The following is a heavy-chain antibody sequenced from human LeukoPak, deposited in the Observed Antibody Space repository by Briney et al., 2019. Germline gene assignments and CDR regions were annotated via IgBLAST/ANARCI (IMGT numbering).Heavy chain of an antibody. CDR2: INPSGGST. Sequence: ASVKVSCTASGYTFTSYYMHWVRQAPGQGLEWMGIINPSGGSTSYAQKFQGRVTMTRDTSTSTVYMELSSLRSEDTAVYYCARGDIVVVVAATGWFDPWGQGTLVTVSS. CDR3: ARGDIVVVVAATGWFDP. D-gene: IGHD2-15*01. CDR1: GYTFTSYY. J-gene: IGHJ5*02. V-gene: IGHV1-46*01.